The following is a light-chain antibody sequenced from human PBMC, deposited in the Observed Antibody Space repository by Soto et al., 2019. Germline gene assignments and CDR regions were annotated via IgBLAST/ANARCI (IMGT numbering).Light chain of an antibody. Sequence: ENSSDVGSYNLVSWYQQHPGKAPKLMIYEVSKRPSGVSNRFSGSKSGNTASLTISGLQAEDETDYYCCSYAGSTTYAFGPGTRVTVL. CDR1: SSDVGSYNL. V-gene: IGLV2-23*02. CDR2: EVS. CDR3: CSYAGSTTYA. J-gene: IGLJ1*01.